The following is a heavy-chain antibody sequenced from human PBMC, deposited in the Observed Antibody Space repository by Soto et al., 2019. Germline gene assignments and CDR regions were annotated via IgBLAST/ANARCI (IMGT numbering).Heavy chain of an antibody. Sequence: SVKVSCKASGFTFTSSAVQWVRQARGQRLEWIGWIVVGSGNTNYAQKFQERVTITRDMSTSTAYMELSSLRSEDTAVYYCAADSAVSSGWTYYFDYWGQGTLVTVSS. CDR2: IVVGSGNT. CDR1: GFTFTSSA. D-gene: IGHD6-19*01. J-gene: IGHJ4*02. V-gene: IGHV1-58*01. CDR3: AADSAVSSGWTYYFDY.